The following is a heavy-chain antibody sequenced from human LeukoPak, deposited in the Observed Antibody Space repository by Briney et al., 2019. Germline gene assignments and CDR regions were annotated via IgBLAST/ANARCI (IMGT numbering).Heavy chain of an antibody. V-gene: IGHV3-11*04. D-gene: IGHD6-19*01. J-gene: IGHJ4*02. Sequence: GGSLRLSCAASGFTFSDYYMSWIRQAPGKELEWVSYISSSGSTIYYADSVKGRFTISRDNAKNSLYLQMNSLRAEDTAVYYCARDLEIAVAGYFDYWGQGTLVTVSS. CDR3: ARDLEIAVAGYFDY. CDR2: ISSSGSTI. CDR1: GFTFSDYY.